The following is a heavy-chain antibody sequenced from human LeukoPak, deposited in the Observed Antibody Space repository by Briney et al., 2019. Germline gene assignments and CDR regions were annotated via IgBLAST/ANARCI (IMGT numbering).Heavy chain of an antibody. CDR2: IYPGDSDT. D-gene: IGHD6-13*01. CDR3: ARQTSAAGADY. CDR1: GYSFTSYW. J-gene: IGHJ4*02. Sequence: GESLKISCKGSGYSFTSYWIGWVRQMAGEGLEWMGIIYPGDSDTRYSPSFKGQVTISADKPISTAYLQWSSLKASDTAMYYCARQTSAAGADYWGQGTLVTVSS. V-gene: IGHV5-51*01.